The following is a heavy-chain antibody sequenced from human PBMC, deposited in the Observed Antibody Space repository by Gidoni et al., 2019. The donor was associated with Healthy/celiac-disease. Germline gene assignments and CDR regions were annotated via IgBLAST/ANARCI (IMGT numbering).Heavy chain of an antibody. CDR2: IKQDGNEK. Sequence: EVQLVESGGGFVQPGGSPRLSCAASGFSFSTDWRGWVRQAPGKGLGWVANIKQDGNEKYYVDSVKGRFTISRDNAKNSLYLQMNSLRAEDTAVYYCARGTYSSSSGYYWGQGTLVTVSS. V-gene: IGHV3-7*03. CDR1: GFSFSTDW. D-gene: IGHD6-6*01. J-gene: IGHJ4*02. CDR3: ARGTYSSSSGYY.